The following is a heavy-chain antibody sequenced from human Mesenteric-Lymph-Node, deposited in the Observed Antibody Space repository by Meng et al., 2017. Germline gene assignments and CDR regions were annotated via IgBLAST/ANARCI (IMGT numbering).Heavy chain of an antibody. J-gene: IGHJ4*02. D-gene: IGHD5-12*01. CDR2: ITGSGVSI. CDR1: GFTFNSYT. Sequence: VQLVGSGGGLVQPGGSLRLSCAASGFTFNSYTMSWVRQAPGKGLAWVSTITGSGVSIYYADSVKGRFTISRDNSKNTLYLQMDSLRAEDTAVYYCAKDLATMADWGQGTLVTVSS. V-gene: IGHV3-23*04. CDR3: AKDLATMAD.